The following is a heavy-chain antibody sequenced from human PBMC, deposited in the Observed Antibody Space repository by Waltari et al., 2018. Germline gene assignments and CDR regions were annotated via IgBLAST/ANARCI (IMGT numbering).Heavy chain of an antibody. Sequence: QVQLVESGGGVVETGRSLRLSCAASEFTVTNFGMHWVRQAPGKGLEWVAVILYDGTNKYYADSVKGRFTISRDNSKNTLYLHMNSLRAEDTALYYCARDGDATSSWFYFDYWGQGTLVTVSS. CDR1: EFTVTNFG. CDR3: ARDGDATSSWFYFDY. D-gene: IGHD6-13*01. CDR2: ILYDGTNK. V-gene: IGHV3-33*05. J-gene: IGHJ4*02.